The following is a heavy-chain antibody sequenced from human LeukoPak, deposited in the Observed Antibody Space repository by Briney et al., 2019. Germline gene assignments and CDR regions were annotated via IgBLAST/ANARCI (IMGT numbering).Heavy chain of an antibody. Sequence: PSETLSLTCTVSGGSISSGGYYWSWIRQPPGKGLEWIGYIYHSGSTYYNPSLKSRVTISVDRSKNQFSLKLSSVTAADTAVYYCARYSRLSDGVDPWGQGTLVTVSS. V-gene: IGHV4-30-2*01. J-gene: IGHJ5*02. D-gene: IGHD2-21*01. CDR1: GGSISSGGYY. CDR2: IYHSGST. CDR3: ARYSRLSDGVDP.